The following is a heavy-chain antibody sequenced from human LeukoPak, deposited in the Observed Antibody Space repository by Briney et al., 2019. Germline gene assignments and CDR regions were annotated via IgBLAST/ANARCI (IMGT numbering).Heavy chain of an antibody. CDR3: ARGPNYGGNSKDFDY. CDR2: INYSGST. CDR1: GGSVSSTTYF. Sequence: PSETLSLTCTVSGGSVSSTTYFWSWIRQPPGKGLEWIASINYSGSTYYNPSLKSRVTISVDTSENQFSLKLSSVTAADTAVYYCARGPNYGGNSKDFDYWGQGTLVTVSS. D-gene: IGHD4-23*01. V-gene: IGHV4-39*01. J-gene: IGHJ4*02.